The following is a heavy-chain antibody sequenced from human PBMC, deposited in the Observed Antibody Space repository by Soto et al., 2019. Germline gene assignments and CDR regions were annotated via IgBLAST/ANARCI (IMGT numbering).Heavy chain of an antibody. Sequence: GGSLRLSCAASGFTFSSYGMHWVRQAPGKGLEWVAVISYDGSNKYYADSVKGRFTISRDNSKNTLYLQMNSLRAEDTAVYYCAKVLGTRGGYSYGPYYYYGIDVWGQGTTVTVSS. CDR1: GFTFSSYG. CDR3: AKVLGTRGGYSYGPYYYYGIDV. D-gene: IGHD5-18*01. J-gene: IGHJ6*02. CDR2: ISYDGSNK. V-gene: IGHV3-30*18.